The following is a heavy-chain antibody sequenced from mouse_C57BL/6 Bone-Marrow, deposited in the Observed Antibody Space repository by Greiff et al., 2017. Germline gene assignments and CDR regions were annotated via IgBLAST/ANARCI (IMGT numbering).Heavy chain of an antibody. CDR1: GYTFTDYY. CDR2: IFPGSGST. CDR3: AREPYYYGTPLAMDD. D-gene: IGHD1-1*01. Sequence: QVQLKESGPELVKPGASVKISCKASGYTFTDYYINWVKQRPGQGLEWIGWIFPGSGSTYYNEKFKGKATLTVDKSSSTAYMLLSSLTSEDSAVYFCAREPYYYGTPLAMDDWGQGTSVTVSS. J-gene: IGHJ4*01. V-gene: IGHV1-75*01.